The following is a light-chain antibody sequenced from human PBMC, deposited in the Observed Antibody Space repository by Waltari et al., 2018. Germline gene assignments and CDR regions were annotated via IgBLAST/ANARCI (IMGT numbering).Light chain of an antibody. V-gene: IGLV2-11*01. J-gene: IGLJ3*02. CDR1: SNDVGAYNY. CDR3: CSYTGTYILV. CDR2: NVN. Sequence: QSALTQPRSVSGSPGQSVTITCAGTSNDVGAYNYVSWYQHHPGKAPKLMIYNVNKRPSGVPDRFSGSKSGNTASLPISGLQAEDEADYYCCSYTGTYILVFGGGTKLTVL.